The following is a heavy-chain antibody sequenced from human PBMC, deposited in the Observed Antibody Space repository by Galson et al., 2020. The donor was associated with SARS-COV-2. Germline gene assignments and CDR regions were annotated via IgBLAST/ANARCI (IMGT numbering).Heavy chain of an antibody. V-gene: IGHV3-21*01. Sequence: GGSLRLSCAASGFPFISYAMNWVRQAPGKGLEWVSSISAGSTYIYYADSVKGRFSISKDNAKNSLYLQMNSLRAEDTAVYYCARVGDMATTPDTYDFYGVDVWGQGASVTGSS. CDR1: GFPFISYA. D-gene: IGHD3-16*01. CDR3: ARVGDMATTPDTYDFYGVDV. J-gene: IGHJ6*02. CDR2: ISAGSTYI.